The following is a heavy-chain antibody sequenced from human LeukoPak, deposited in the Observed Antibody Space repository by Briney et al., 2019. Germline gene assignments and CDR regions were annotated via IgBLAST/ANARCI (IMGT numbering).Heavy chain of an antibody. J-gene: IGHJ4*02. CDR1: GFIFNGYS. CDR2: ISYDGSNA. Sequence: GRSLRLSCAASGFIFNGYSMHWIRQAPGKGLEWVAVISYDGSNAYYEDSVKGRFTISRDNSKYTVDLQMNSLRPEDTADYYCAAEGSLYYYDFWGKGTLVTVSS. V-gene: IGHV3-30*03. D-gene: IGHD2-8*01. CDR3: AAEGSLYYYDF.